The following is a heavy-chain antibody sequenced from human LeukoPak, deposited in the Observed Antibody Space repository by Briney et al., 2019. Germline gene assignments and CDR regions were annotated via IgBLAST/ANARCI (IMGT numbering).Heavy chain of an antibody. CDR3: ARRAGYNSGWYWFDP. CDR1: GGSFSGYY. J-gene: IGHJ5*02. Sequence: SETLSLTCAVYGGSFSGYYWSWIRPPPGKGLEWIGEINHSGSTNYNPSLKSRVTMSVDTSKNQFSLKLSSVTAADTAVYYCARRAGYNSGWYWFDPWGQGALVTVSS. D-gene: IGHD6-19*01. CDR2: INHSGST. V-gene: IGHV4-34*01.